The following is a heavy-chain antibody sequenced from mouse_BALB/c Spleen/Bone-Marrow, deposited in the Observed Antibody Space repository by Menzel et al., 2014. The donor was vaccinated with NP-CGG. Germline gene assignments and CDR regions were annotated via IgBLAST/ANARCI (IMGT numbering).Heavy chain of an antibody. CDR3: TRLHYYGYSAY. J-gene: IGHJ3*01. CDR2: INPGSSTI. CDR1: GFDFSRFW. D-gene: IGHD1-2*01. V-gene: IGHV4-1*02. Sequence: EVKVVESGGGLVQPGGSLKLSCAASGFDFSRFWMSWVRQAPGKGLEWIGEINPGSSTINYTPSLKDKFIISRVNAKNTLYLQKSKVRSEDTALYYCTRLHYYGYSAYWGQGTLVAVST.